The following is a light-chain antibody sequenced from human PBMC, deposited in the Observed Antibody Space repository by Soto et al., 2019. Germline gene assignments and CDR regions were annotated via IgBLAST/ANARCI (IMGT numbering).Light chain of an antibody. CDR3: QHYGSSPET. Sequence: EIVMTQSPATLSVSPGERATLSCRASQSVSSNYLAWYQQKPGQAPRLLIYGASSRATGIPDRFSGSGSGTDFTLTSSRLEPEDFAVYYCQHYGSSPETFGQGTKVDIK. J-gene: IGKJ1*01. CDR2: GAS. V-gene: IGKV3-20*01. CDR1: QSVSSNY.